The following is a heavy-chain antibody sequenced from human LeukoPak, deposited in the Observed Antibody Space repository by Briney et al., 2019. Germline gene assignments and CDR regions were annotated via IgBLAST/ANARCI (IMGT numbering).Heavy chain of an antibody. J-gene: IGHJ4*02. Sequence: KSEESMQISCKGSGYSFTSYWIGWVRQVPGKGVEWMGIICPGDSDTRYSPSFQGQVTISADKSITIADLQWSSLSASDTAMYYCARSGGYSHGWPFDYWGQGTLVTVSS. CDR2: ICPGDSDT. CDR1: GYSFTSYW. D-gene: IGHD5-18*01. V-gene: IGHV5-51*01. CDR3: ARSGGYSHGWPFDY.